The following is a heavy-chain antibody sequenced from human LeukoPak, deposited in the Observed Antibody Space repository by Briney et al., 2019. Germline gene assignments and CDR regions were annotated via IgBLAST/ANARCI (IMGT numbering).Heavy chain of an antibody. D-gene: IGHD4-17*01. CDR1: GGTFSSYA. CDR2: IIPIFGTA. Sequence: SVKVSCKASGGTFSSYAISWVRQAPGQGLEWMGRIIPIFGTANYAQKFQGRVTITADKSTSTAYMELSSLRSEDTAVYYCARDRPVTTGGGFVYWGQGTLVTVSS. CDR3: ARDRPVTTGGGFVY. J-gene: IGHJ4*02. V-gene: IGHV1-69*06.